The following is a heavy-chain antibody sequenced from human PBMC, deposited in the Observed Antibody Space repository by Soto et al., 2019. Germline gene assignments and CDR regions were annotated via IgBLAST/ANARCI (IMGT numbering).Heavy chain of an antibody. CDR1: GYTFTGYY. V-gene: IGHV1-2*02. D-gene: IGHD6-13*01. J-gene: IGHJ5*02. CDR3: ARSYSSSWYMWFDP. CDR2: INPNSGGT. Sequence: ASVKVSCKASGYTFTGYYMHWVRQAPGQGLEWMGWINPNSGGTNYAQKFQGRVTMTRDTSISTAYMELGRLRSDDTAVYYCARSYSSSWYMWFDPWGQGTLVTVSS.